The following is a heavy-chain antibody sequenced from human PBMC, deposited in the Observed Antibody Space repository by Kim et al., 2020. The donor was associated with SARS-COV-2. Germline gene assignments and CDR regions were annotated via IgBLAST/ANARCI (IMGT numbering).Heavy chain of an antibody. CDR3: ARVPDYGDYEGAENWFDP. CDR2: INHSGST. J-gene: IGHJ5*02. CDR1: GGSFSGYY. V-gene: IGHV4-34*01. D-gene: IGHD4-17*01. Sequence: SETLSLTCAVYGGSFSGYYWSWIRQPPGKGLEWIGEINHSGSTNYNPSLKSRVTISVDTSKNQFSLKLSSVTAADTAVYYCARVPDYGDYEGAENWFDPWGQGTLVTVSS.